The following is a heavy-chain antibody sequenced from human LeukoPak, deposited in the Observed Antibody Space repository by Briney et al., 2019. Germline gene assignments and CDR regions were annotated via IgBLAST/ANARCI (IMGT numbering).Heavy chain of an antibody. CDR3: ARDGGFGFLAAFDI. V-gene: IGHV3-48*02. J-gene: IGHJ3*02. D-gene: IGHD3-10*01. CDR1: GFTFNSYR. CDR2: IRDSGSVS. Sequence: GGPVRLPCAACGFTFNSYRMNWVRQAPGEGLEWISYIRDSGSVSYYEDSVKGRFTISRDNAKNTIYLPLNSLRDDDTALYNCARDGGFGFLAAFDIWGQGTMVTVSS.